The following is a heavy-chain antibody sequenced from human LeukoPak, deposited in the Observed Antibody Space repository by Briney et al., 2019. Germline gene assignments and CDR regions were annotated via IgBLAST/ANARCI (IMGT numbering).Heavy chain of an antibody. CDR3: ASAGSHWVDY. Sequence: SETLSLTCTVSGASITSSSYYWGWIRQPPGQGLESIGRTDDSGSTYYNPSLESRVTISVDTSKNQFSLTLTSVTDADTDVYYCASAGSHWVDYWGQGTMVTVSS. CDR2: TDDSGST. CDR1: GASITSSSYY. J-gene: IGHJ4*02. D-gene: IGHD1-26*01. V-gene: IGHV4-39*01.